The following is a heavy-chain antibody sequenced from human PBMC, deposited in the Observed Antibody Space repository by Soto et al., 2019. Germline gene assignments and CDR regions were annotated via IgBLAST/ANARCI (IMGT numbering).Heavy chain of an antibody. Sequence: SETLSLTCTVSGGSISSGDYYWSWIRQPPGKGLEWIGYIYYSGSTYYNPSLKSRVTISVDTSKNQFSLKLSSVTAADTAVYYCARRMIVVVKSRGAPTYFDYWGQGTLVTVSS. V-gene: IGHV4-30-4*01. CDR3: ARRMIVVVKSRGAPTYFDY. CDR2: IYYSGST. D-gene: IGHD3-22*01. J-gene: IGHJ4*02. CDR1: GGSISSGDYY.